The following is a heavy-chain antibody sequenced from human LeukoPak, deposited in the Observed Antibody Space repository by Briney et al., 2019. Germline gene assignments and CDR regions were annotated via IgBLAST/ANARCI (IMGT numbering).Heavy chain of an antibody. Sequence: PGGSLRLSCAASGLTLSSYAMSWVRQAPGKGLEWVSIISGSGDTTYYADSVKGRFTISRDNSKNTLFLQMNSLRAEDTAAYYCASRLRGSNPFDYWGQGTLVTVSS. J-gene: IGHJ4*02. V-gene: IGHV3-23*01. CDR3: ASRLRGSNPFDY. CDR2: ISGSGDTT. CDR1: GLTLSSYA. D-gene: IGHD1-26*01.